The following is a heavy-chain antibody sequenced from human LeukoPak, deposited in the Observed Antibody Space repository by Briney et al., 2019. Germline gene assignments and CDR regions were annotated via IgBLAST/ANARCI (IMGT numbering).Heavy chain of an antibody. J-gene: IGHJ5*02. V-gene: IGHV4-59*08. CDR3: ASSIAVASLGFDP. D-gene: IGHD6-19*01. CDR1: GGSIGSYY. CDR2: IYYSGST. Sequence: SETLSLTCTVSGGSIGSYYWSWIRQPPGKGLEWIGYIYYSGSTNYNPSLKSRVTISVDTSKNQFSLKLSSVTAADTAVHYCASSIAVASLGFDPWGQGTLVTVSS.